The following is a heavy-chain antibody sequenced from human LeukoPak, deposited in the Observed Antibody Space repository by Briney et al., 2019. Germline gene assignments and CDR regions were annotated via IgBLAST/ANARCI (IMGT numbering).Heavy chain of an antibody. CDR1: GFTFSSYG. CDR2: ISYDGSNK. J-gene: IGHJ4*02. Sequence: PGGSLRLSRAASGFTFSSYGMHWVRQAPGKGLEWVAVISYDGSNKYYADSVKGRFTISRDNSKNTLYLQMNSLRAEDTAVYYCAKDASRWAGDGDYWGQGTLVTVSS. V-gene: IGHV3-30*18. CDR3: AKDASRWAGDGDY. D-gene: IGHD1-26*01.